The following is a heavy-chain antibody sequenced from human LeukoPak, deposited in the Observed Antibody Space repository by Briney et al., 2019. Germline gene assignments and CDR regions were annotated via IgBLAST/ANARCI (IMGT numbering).Heavy chain of an antibody. V-gene: IGHV3-23*01. CDR3: AKVGTRFLEWLSKYYFDY. J-gene: IGHJ4*02. D-gene: IGHD3-3*01. Sequence: GGSLRLSCAASGFTVNSNYMNWVRQAPGKGLEWVSVISGSGGSTYYADSVKGRFTISRDNSKNTLYLQMNSLRAEDTAVYYCAKVGTRFLEWLSKYYFDYWGQGTLVTVSS. CDR1: GFTVNSNY. CDR2: ISGSGGST.